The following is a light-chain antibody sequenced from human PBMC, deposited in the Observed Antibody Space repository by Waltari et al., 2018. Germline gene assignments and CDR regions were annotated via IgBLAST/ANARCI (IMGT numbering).Light chain of an antibody. Sequence: VLTQSPGTLSLSPGERDTLSCRAIQSISKYLVWYQQRPGHAPRLLIYAGSTRAAGIPDRFSGSGYGTDFTLTISRLEPEDFAMYYCQNHERLPATFGQGTKVEFK. CDR2: AGS. V-gene: IGKV3-20*01. CDR3: QNHERLPAT. J-gene: IGKJ1*01. CDR1: QSISKY.